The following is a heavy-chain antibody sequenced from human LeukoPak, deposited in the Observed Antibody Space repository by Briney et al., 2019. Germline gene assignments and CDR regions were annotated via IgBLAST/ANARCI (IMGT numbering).Heavy chain of an antibody. Sequence: GGSLRLSCAASGFTITNAWMSWVRQAPGKGLEWVGRIKSKTDGGTTDYAAPVKGRFTISRDDSRNTLYLQMNSLKTEDAAVYYCTRVNYAAFDYWGQGTLVTVSS. CDR1: GFTITNAW. J-gene: IGHJ4*02. D-gene: IGHD3-16*01. V-gene: IGHV3-15*01. CDR2: IKSKTDGGTT. CDR3: TRVNYAAFDY.